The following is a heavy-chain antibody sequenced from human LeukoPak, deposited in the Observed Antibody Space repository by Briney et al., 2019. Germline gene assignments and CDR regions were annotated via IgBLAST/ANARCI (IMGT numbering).Heavy chain of an antibody. CDR2: IIPIFGTA. J-gene: IGHJ3*02. CDR1: GGTFSSYA. Sequence: ASVKVSCKASGGTFSSYAISWVRQAPGQGLEWMGGIIPIFGTANYAQKFQGRVMITADESTSTAYMELSSLRSEDTAVYYCARDRLFGGSYLNAFDIWGQGTMVAVSS. D-gene: IGHD1-26*01. V-gene: IGHV1-69*13. CDR3: ARDRLFGGSYLNAFDI.